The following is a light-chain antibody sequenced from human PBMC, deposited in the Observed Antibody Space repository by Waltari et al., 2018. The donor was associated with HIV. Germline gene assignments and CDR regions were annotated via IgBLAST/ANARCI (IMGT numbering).Light chain of an antibody. CDR1: SDDIGPSNP. CDR2: AVR. Sequence: QSALTQPPSVSGSPGQSITITCTGPSDDIGPSNPLSWYQQYIDEPPKLLIFAVRNRPSGVSGRFSASKSGNTASLTITGLQSDDEAIYYCSSYTRQISVAFGGGTRVTV. CDR3: SSYTRQISVA. V-gene: IGLV2-14*03. J-gene: IGLJ2*01.